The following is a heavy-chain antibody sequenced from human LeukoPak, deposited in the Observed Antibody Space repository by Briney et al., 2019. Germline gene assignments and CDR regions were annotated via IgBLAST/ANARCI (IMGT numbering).Heavy chain of an antibody. Sequence: PGGPLRLSCAGSGFTFSSHAMSWVRQAPGKGLEWVLAISGSGGTTYYADSVKDRFTISRDNSKKTVFLQMNSLRAEDTAVYYCAKNLRSMPPLPLDYWGQGTLVTVSS. V-gene: IGHV3-23*01. CDR3: AKNLRSMPPLPLDY. D-gene: IGHD2-2*01. J-gene: IGHJ4*02. CDR1: GFTFSSHA. CDR2: ISGSGGTT.